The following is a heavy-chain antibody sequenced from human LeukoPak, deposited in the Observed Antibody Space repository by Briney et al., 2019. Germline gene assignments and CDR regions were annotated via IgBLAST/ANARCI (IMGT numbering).Heavy chain of an antibody. CDR2: INPNSGGT. CDR1: GYTFTGYY. D-gene: IGHD6-19*01. J-gene: IGHJ4*02. Sequence: ASVKVSCKASGYTFTGYYMHWVRQAPGQGLEWMGWINPNSGGTNYAQKFQGRVTMTRDTSISTAYMELSRLRSDDTAVYYCARVRTGGWYLFDYWGQGTLVTVSS. V-gene: IGHV1-2*02. CDR3: ARVRTGGWYLFDY.